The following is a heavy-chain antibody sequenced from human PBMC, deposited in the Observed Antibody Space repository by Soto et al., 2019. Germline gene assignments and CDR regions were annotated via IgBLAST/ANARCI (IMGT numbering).Heavy chain of an antibody. D-gene: IGHD3-10*01. CDR2: IYYSGST. J-gene: IGHJ4*02. V-gene: IGHV4-59*01. CDR1: GGSISSYY. CDR3: ARGSVLWFGESQQIPWDY. Sequence: LSLTCTVSGGSISSYYWSWIRQPPGKGLEWIGYIYYSGSTNYNPSLKSRVTISVDTSKNQFSLKLSSVTAADTAVYYCARGSVLWFGESQQIPWDYWGQGILVTVSS.